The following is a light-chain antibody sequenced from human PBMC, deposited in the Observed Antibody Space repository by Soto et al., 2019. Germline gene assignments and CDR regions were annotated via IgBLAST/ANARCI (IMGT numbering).Light chain of an antibody. J-gene: IGKJ4*01. Sequence: EIVMTQSPATLSVSPGERATLSCRASQSVSSNLAWYQQKPGQAPRLLIYGASTRAAGIPARFSGSGSGTEFTLTISSLQSEDFAVYYCQQCNHWPLLFGGGTKVEI. CDR2: GAS. CDR3: QQCNHWPLL. CDR1: QSVSSN. V-gene: IGKV3-15*01.